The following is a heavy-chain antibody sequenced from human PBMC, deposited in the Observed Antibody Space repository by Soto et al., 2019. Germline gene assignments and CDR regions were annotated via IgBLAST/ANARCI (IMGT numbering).Heavy chain of an antibody. CDR2: IWYDGSKK. J-gene: IGHJ6*02. Sequence: PVGSLRLSCAASGFTFSSFGMHWVRQAPGKGLEWVSLIWYDGSKKAYGDSVKGRFTISRDNSRNTVYLQMNSLRADDTAVYYCARDASYYSLWSGYYPSRNGMDVWGQGTTVTVSS. CDR3: ARDASYYSLWSGYYPSRNGMDV. CDR1: GFTFSSFG. V-gene: IGHV3-33*01. D-gene: IGHD3-3*01.